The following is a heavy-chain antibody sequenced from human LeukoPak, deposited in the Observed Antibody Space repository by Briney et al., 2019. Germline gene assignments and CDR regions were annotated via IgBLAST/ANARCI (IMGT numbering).Heavy chain of an antibody. CDR1: GFSFISYW. Sequence: PGGSLRLSCGASGFSFISYWMHWVRQTPEKRLVWVSYIDPFGGDTNYADSAKGRFTISRDNDKNTLYLQMNSLRPEDTAVYYCARGPGRSDGILDFSITSSKAGVSWGQGTLVTVSS. CDR3: ARGPGRSDGILDFSITSSKAGVS. D-gene: IGHD5-24*01. V-gene: IGHV3-74*01. J-gene: IGHJ5*02. CDR2: IDPFGGDT.